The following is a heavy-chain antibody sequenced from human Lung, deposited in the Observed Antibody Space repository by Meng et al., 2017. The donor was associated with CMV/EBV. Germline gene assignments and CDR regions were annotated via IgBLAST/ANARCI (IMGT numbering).Heavy chain of an antibody. CDR1: GYTFTGYY. CDR2: INPNSGGT. Sequence: QVQLVQSGAEVMKPXASVKASCKASGYTFTGYYMHWVRQAPGQGLEWMGWINPNSGGTNYAQKFQGRVTMTRDTSISTAYMELSRLRSDDTDVYYCARPPMGQLSDYFDDWGQGTLGTVSS. J-gene: IGHJ4*02. D-gene: IGHD6-13*01. CDR3: ARPPMGQLSDYFDD. V-gene: IGHV1-2*02.